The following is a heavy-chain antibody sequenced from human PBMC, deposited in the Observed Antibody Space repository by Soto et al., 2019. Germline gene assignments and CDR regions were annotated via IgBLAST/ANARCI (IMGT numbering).Heavy chain of an antibody. D-gene: IGHD6-19*01. CDR2: IPSDIRTI. J-gene: IGHJ4*02. CDR1: GFRFSIYS. CDR3: ARSVEGHFDY. V-gene: IGHV3-48*02. Sequence: EVQLVESGGGLVQPGGSLRLSCAASGFRFSIYSMKWVRQAPGKGLEWSAYIPSDIRTIKYADSVKGRFTISRDNDKNLVYLQMNSLRDEDTALYYCARSVEGHFDYCGQGTVVTVST.